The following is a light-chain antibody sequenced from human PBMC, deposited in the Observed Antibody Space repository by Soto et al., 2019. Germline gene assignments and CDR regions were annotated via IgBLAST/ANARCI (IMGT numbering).Light chain of an antibody. V-gene: IGKV3-11*01. Sequence: IVLTQSQATRSLSPGERATLSCRASQSVSGYSACYQQTPRQAPRLLIYDASTSATGIPARFSGSGSGTDFTLTISRLAPEDFAVYYCQQRSNWPPRTFGQGTKVDI. CDR2: DAS. CDR3: QQRSNWPPRT. J-gene: IGKJ1*01. CDR1: QSVSGY.